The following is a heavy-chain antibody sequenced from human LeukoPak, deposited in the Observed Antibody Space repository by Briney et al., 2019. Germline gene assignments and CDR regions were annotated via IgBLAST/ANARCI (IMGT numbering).Heavy chain of an antibody. J-gene: IGHJ4*02. V-gene: IGHV5-51*01. CDR3: ARHQGYSGYDYRY. Sequence: GASLQISCKGSGYSFTNYWIGWVRQLPGKGLEWMGIIYPGDSDTRYSPSFQGQVTISADKSISTAYLQWSSLKASDTAIYYCARHQGYSGYDYRYWGQGTLVTVSS. CDR1: GYSFTNYW. D-gene: IGHD5-12*01. CDR2: IYPGDSDT.